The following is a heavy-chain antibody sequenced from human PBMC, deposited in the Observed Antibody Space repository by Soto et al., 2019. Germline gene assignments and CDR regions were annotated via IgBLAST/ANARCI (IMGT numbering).Heavy chain of an antibody. J-gene: IGHJ4*02. D-gene: IGHD6-13*01. Sequence: EVQLVESGGGLVKPGGSLRLYCAASGFTFSNAWMSWVRQAPGKGLEWVGRIKSKTDGATTDYAAPMKARLSISRDDSKNTLYLQVTSLKTEDTAVYYCNTGLAAAVYYFDYWGQGTLVTVSS. CDR1: GFTFSNAW. V-gene: IGHV3-15*01. CDR3: NTGLAAAVYYFDY. CDR2: IKSKTDGATT.